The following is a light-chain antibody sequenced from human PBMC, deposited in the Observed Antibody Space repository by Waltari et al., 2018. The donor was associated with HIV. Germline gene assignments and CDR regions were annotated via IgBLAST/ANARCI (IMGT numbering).Light chain of an antibody. CDR3: CSYAGSRTWV. Sequence: QSALTQPASVSGSPGQSITVSCTGTSRDVGGSNFVSLYQQHPGKAPKLILFDFFKRPAGVSERFSGSRSGNTASLTVSGLQAEDEADYYCCSYAGSRTWVFGGGTALTVL. J-gene: IGLJ3*02. V-gene: IGLV2-23*02. CDR1: SRDVGGSNF. CDR2: DFF.